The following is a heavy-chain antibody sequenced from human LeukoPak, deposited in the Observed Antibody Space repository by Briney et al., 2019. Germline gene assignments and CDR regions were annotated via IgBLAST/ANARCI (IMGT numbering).Heavy chain of an antibody. D-gene: IGHD3-10*01. CDR3: AKDQDPHSYGSGSYAPFDY. CDR1: GFTFSNSA. CDR2: TGGSGGSS. Sequence: GGSLRLSCVASGFTFSNSAMTWVRQAPGKGLEWVSVTGGSGGSSSYAGSVKGRFTISRDNSKNTLYLQINSLRADDTAVYYCAKDQDPHSYGSGSYAPFDYWGQGTLVTVSS. V-gene: IGHV3-23*01. J-gene: IGHJ4*02.